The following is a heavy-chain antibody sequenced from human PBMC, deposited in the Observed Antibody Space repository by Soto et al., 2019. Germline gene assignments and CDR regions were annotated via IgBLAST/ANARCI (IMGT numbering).Heavy chain of an antibody. J-gene: IGHJ5*02. Sequence: SETLCLPWTVVGGSISSHYWRRIRQPPGKGLEWIGYIYYSGSTNYNPSLKSRVTISVDTSKNQFSLKLSSVTAADTAVYYCARGMVRGVLGWFDPWGQGTLVTVSS. D-gene: IGHD3-10*01. CDR1: GGSISSHY. CDR3: ARGMVRGVLGWFDP. CDR2: IYYSGST. V-gene: IGHV4-59*11.